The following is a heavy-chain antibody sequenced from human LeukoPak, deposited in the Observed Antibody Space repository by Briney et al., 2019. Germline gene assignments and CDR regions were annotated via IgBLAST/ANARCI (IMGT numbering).Heavy chain of an antibody. D-gene: IGHD4-11*01. J-gene: IGHJ4*02. CDR1: GFTFSSNT. CDR3: ASGMTTVPTGTH. V-gene: IGHV3-21*01. Sequence: GGSLRLSCAASGFTFSSNTMNWVRQAPGKGLEWVSSISSSTIYIYYADSLKGRFTISRDDAKNSLHLQMNSLRAEDTAVYYCASGMTTVPTGTHWGQGTLVTVSS. CDR2: ISSSTIYI.